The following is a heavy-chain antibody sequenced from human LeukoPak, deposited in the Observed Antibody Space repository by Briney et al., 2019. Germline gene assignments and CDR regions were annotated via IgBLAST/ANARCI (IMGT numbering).Heavy chain of an antibody. CDR1: GYTFTGYY. CDR2: INTNSGGT. J-gene: IGHJ4*02. D-gene: IGHD3-10*01. V-gene: IGHV1-2*06. Sequence: ASVKVSCKASGYTFTGYYLHWVRQAPGQGLEWMGRINTNSGGTNYAQKFQGRVTMTRDTSISTAYMELSRLRSDDTAVYYCASAGEPITMGRAVMIIQDSYFDYWGQGTLVTVSS. CDR3: ASAGEPITMGRAVMIIQDSYFDY.